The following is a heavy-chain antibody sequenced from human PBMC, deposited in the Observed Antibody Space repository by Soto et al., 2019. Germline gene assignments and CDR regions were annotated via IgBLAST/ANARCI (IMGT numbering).Heavy chain of an antibody. Sequence: ASVKVSCKASGYTFTSYGISWVRQAPGQGLEWMGGISAYNGNTNYAQKLQGRVTMTTDTSTSTAYMELRSLRSDDTAVYYCASTVKVGATNRALDYWGQGTLVTSPQ. V-gene: IGHV1-18*01. CDR1: GYTFTSYG. J-gene: IGHJ4*02. CDR2: ISAYNGNT. D-gene: IGHD1-26*01. CDR3: ASTVKVGATNRALDY.